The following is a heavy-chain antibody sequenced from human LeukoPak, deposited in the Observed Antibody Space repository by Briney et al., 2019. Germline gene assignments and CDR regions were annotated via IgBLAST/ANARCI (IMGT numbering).Heavy chain of an antibody. J-gene: IGHJ4*02. CDR1: GFTFSDYW. CDR2: IHQDGGER. D-gene: IGHD1-26*01. CDR3: ARDKVVGATYFDY. Sequence: GGSLRLSCAASGFTFSDYWRSWVREAPGKGPEWVANIHQDGGERYYVDSVKGRFTISRDNAKNSLYLQMDSLRAEDTAIYYCARDKVVGATYFDYWGQGILVTVSS. V-gene: IGHV3-7*01.